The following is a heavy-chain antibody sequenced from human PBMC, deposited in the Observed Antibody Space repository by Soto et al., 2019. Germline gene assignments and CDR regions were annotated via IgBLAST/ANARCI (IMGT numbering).Heavy chain of an antibody. CDR2: IYYSGST. D-gene: IGHD3-22*01. V-gene: IGHV4-30-4*01. Sequence: PSETLSLTCTVSGGSISSGDYYWSWIRQPPGKGLEWIGYIYYSGSTYYNPSLKSRVTIPVDTSKNQFSLKLSSVTAADTAVYYCARGPYYYYDSSGYYFDYWSQGTLVTVSS. CDR3: ARGPYYYYDSSGYYFDY. CDR1: GGSISSGDYY. J-gene: IGHJ4*02.